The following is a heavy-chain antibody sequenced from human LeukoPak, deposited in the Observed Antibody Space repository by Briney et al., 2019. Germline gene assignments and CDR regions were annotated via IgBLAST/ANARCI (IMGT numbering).Heavy chain of an antibody. Sequence: PGGSLRLPCAASGFTFSSYGMHWVRQAPGKGLEWVAVIWYDGSNKYYADSVKGRFTISRDNSKNTLYLQMNSLRAEDTAVYYCARDGIVLDGYSYGYPDYWGQGTLVTVSS. CDR1: GFTFSSYG. J-gene: IGHJ4*02. V-gene: IGHV3-33*01. CDR3: ARDGIVLDGYSYGYPDY. D-gene: IGHD5-18*01. CDR2: IWYDGSNK.